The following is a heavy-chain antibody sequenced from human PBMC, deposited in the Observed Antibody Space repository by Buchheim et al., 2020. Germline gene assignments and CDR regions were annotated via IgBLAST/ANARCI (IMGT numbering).Heavy chain of an antibody. CDR3: ATDPRVSRIAVAGHFDY. Sequence: EMQLVESGGGLVQPGGSLRLSCAASGFTFSSHWMNWVRQIPGKGLEWVANIKQDGSAKYYLDSVKGRFTVSRDNAKNSLYLQMDSLRVEDTAVYYCATDPRVSRIAVAGHFDYWGQGTL. V-gene: IGHV3-7*01. CDR2: IKQDGSAK. CDR1: GFTFSSHW. J-gene: IGHJ4*02. D-gene: IGHD6-13*01.